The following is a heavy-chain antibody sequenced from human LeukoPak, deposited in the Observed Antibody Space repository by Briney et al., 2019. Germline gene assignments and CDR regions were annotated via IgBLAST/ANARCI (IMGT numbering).Heavy chain of an antibody. CDR2: ISYDGSNK. D-gene: IGHD6-6*01. CDR1: GFTFSSYA. CDR3: ARESIAARSFDY. J-gene: IGHJ4*02. V-gene: IGHV3-30*01. Sequence: PGGSLRLSCAASGFTFSSYAMHWVRQAPGKGLEWVAVISYDGSNKYYADSVKGRLTISRDNSKNTLYLQMNSLRAEDTAVYYCARESIAARSFDYWGQGTLATVSS.